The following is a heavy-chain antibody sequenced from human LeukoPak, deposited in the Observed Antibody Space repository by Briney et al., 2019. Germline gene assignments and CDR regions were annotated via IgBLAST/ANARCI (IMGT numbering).Heavy chain of an antibody. D-gene: IGHD6-19*01. CDR3: ARDRGAVAWYYFDY. V-gene: IGHV3-30*04. CDR1: GFTFSSYA. CDR2: ISYDGSNK. Sequence: SGGSLRLSCAASGFTFSSYAMHWVRQAPGKGLEWVAVISYDGSNKYYADSVKGRFTISRDNSKNTLYLQMNSLRAEDTAVYYCARDRGAVAWYYFDYWGQGTLVTVSS. J-gene: IGHJ4*02.